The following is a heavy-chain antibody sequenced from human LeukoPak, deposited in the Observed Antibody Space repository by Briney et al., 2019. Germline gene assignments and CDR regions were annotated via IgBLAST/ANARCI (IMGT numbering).Heavy chain of an antibody. CDR3: ARGVWFGGYGMDV. J-gene: IGHJ6*02. D-gene: IGHD3-10*01. CDR1: GGSISSYY. Sequence: PSETLSLTCTVSGGSISSYYWSWIRQPPGKGLEWIGYIYYSGSTNYNPSLKSRVTISVDTSKNQFSLKLSSVTAADTAVYYCARGVWFGGYGMDVWGQGTTVTVSS. CDR2: IYYSGST. V-gene: IGHV4-59*01.